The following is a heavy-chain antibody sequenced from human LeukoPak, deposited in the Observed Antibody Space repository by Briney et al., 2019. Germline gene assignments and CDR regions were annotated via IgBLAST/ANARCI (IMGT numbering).Heavy chain of an antibody. CDR3: AKGNDIGGYYYPHFDY. CDR2: ISSDGNNK. J-gene: IGHJ4*02. D-gene: IGHD3-22*01. Sequence: GGSLRLSCAASGFTFSSYGMHWVRQAPGMGLEWVAVISSDGNNKNYVDSVKGRFTFSRDNSKNTLYLQMNSLRAEDTAVYYCAKGNDIGGYYYPHFDYWGQGTLVTVSS. CDR1: GFTFSSYG. V-gene: IGHV3-30*18.